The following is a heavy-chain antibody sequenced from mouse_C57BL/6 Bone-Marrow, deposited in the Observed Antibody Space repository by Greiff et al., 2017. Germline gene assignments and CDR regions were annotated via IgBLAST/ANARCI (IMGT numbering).Heavy chain of an antibody. CDR2: IDPSVSYT. Sequence: QVQLQQPGAELVMPGASVKLSCKASGYTFTSYWMHWVKQRPGQGLEWIGEIDPSVSYTNYNQKFKGKSTLTVDKSSSTAYMQLSSLTSEDSAVYYCARGGWLPVDYWGQGTTLTVSS. V-gene: IGHV1-69*01. CDR1: GYTFTSYW. CDR3: ARGGWLPVDY. J-gene: IGHJ2*01. D-gene: IGHD2-3*01.